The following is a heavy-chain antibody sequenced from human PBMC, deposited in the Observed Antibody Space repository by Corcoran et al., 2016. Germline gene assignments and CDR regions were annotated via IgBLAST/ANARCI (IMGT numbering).Heavy chain of an antibody. J-gene: IGHJ2*01. CDR1: GSTFSSYS. CDR2: ISSSSSYI. D-gene: IGHD2-2*01. V-gene: IGHV3-21*01. Sequence: EVQLVESGGGLVKPGGSLRLSCAASGSTFSSYSMNWVRQAPGKGLEWVSSISSSSSYIYYADSVKGRLTISRDNAKNSLYLQMNSLRAEDTAVYYCAREIVVVVPAAARYFDLWGRGTLVTVSS. CDR3: AREIVVVVPAAARYFDL.